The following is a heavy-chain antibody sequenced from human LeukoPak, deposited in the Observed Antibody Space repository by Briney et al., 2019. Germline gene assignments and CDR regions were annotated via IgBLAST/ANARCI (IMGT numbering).Heavy chain of an antibody. CDR2: INPSGGST. V-gene: IGHV1-46*01. D-gene: IGHD5-18*01. J-gene: IGHJ4*02. CDR1: GYTFTSYY. Sequence: ASVKVSCKASGYTFTSYYMNWVRQAPGQGLEWMGIINPSGGSTSYAQKFQGRVTMTRDTSTSTVYMELSSLRSEDTAVYYCARDLGDVDTAMVEYYFDYWGQGTLVTVSS. CDR3: ARDLGDVDTAMVEYYFDY.